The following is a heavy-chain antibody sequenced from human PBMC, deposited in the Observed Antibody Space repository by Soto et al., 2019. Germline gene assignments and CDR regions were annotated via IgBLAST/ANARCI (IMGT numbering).Heavy chain of an antibody. Sequence: GGSLRLSCSVSGFTLSDHYIDWVRQAPGKGLEWVSVIYSGGSTYYTDSVKGRFTISRDNSKNTLYLQMNSLRVEDTAVYYCARDASYYDILTGHSFYYYGMDVWGQGTTVTVSS. J-gene: IGHJ6*02. CDR3: ARDASYYDILTGHSFYYYGMDV. V-gene: IGHV3-53*01. CDR2: IYSGGST. CDR1: GFTLSDHY. D-gene: IGHD3-9*01.